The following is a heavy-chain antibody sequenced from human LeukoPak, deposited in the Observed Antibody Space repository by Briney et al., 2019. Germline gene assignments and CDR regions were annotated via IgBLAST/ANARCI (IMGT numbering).Heavy chain of an antibody. V-gene: IGHV3-23*01. Sequence: PGGSLRLSCVASGFTFSSYAMSWVRQAPGKGLEWVSGISSSGGSTYYADSVKGRFTISRDNSKNTLFLQMNSLRAEDTAVYYCAKETYSSGWYPYFDYWGQGTLVTVSS. CDR1: GFTFSSYA. J-gene: IGHJ4*02. CDR3: AKETYSSGWYPYFDY. D-gene: IGHD6-19*01. CDR2: ISSSGGST.